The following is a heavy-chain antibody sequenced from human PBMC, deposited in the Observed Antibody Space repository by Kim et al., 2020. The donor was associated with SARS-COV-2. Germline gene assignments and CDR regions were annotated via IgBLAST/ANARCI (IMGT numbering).Heavy chain of an antibody. CDR2: INLSGGST. V-gene: IGHV1-46*01. D-gene: IGHD3-10*01. Sequence: ASVKVSCKSSGYTFTNYYMHWVRQAPGQGPEWMGVINLSGGSTSYAQRFQGRVTVTRDTSTSTVYMEWRSLTPEDTAVYYCARDRGMAAPFLVHWGQGTL. J-gene: IGHJ4*02. CDR3: ARDRGMAAPFLVH. CDR1: GYTFTNYY.